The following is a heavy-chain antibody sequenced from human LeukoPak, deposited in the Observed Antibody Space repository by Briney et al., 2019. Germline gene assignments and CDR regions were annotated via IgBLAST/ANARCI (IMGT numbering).Heavy chain of an antibody. CDR2: IYPGDSDT. CDR3: ARYEDGYCSSTSCYGNWSDP. Sequence: GESLKISCKGSGYSFTSYWIGWVRQMPGKGLEWMGIIYPGDSDTRYSPSFQGQVTISADKSISTAYLQWSSLKASDTAMYYCARYEDGYCSSTSCYGNWSDPWGQGTLVTVSS. V-gene: IGHV5-51*01. D-gene: IGHD2-2*03. CDR1: GYSFTSYW. J-gene: IGHJ5*02.